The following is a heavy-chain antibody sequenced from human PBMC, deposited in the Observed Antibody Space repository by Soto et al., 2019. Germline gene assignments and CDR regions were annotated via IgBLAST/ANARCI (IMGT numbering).Heavy chain of an antibody. CDR1: GFTFSSYE. CDR3: AREHATFDY. D-gene: IGHD2-15*01. Sequence: PGGSLRLSCAASGFTFSSYEMNCVRQAPGKGLEWVSYISSSGRTVYYADSVKGRFTISRDNAKNSLYLQMNSLRAEDTAVYYCAREHATFDYWGQGTLVTVSS. J-gene: IGHJ4*02. V-gene: IGHV3-48*03. CDR2: ISSSGRTV.